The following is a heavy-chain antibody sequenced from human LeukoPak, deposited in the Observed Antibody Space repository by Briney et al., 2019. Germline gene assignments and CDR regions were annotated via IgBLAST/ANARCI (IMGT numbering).Heavy chain of an antibody. CDR2: INPNSGGT. D-gene: IGHD3-10*01. CDR3: ARHYYGSGSYYWFDP. CDR1: GYTFTGYY. V-gene: IGHV1-2*02. J-gene: IGHJ5*02. Sequence: ASVKVSCKASGYTFTGYYMHWVRQAPGQGLEWMGWINPNSGGTNYAQKFQGRVTMTRDTSISTAYMELSRPRSDDTAVYYCARHYYGSGSYYWFDPWGQGTLVTVSS.